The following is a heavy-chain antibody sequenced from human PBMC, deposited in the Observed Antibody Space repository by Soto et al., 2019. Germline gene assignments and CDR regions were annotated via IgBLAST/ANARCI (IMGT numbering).Heavy chain of an antibody. V-gene: IGHV3-49*04. J-gene: IGHJ6*02. CDR3: TRVNYSNYGIWAYYYYGRDF. CDR2: IRSKAYGGTT. Sequence: PGGSLRLSCTASGFTFGDYAMSWVRQAPGKGLEWVGFIRSKAYGGTTEHTASVKGRFTISRDDSKSIAYLQMNSLKTEDTAVYYCTRVNYSNYGIWAYYYYGRDFWAKGPRSPYP. CDR1: GFTFGDYA. D-gene: IGHD4-4*01.